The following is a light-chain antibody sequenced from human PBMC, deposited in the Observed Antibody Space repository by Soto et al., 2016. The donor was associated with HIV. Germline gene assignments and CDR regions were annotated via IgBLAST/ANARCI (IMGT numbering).Light chain of an antibody. CDR2: DDS. Sequence: SYELTQAPSVSVAPGKTARISCGGINIGSKSVQWYQQQPGQALVLVVYDDSDRPSGIPERFSGSNSGNTATLTISRVEAGDEADYYCQVWNSGSDHPVFGGGTKLTVL. V-gene: IGLV3-21*03. CDR1: NIGSKS. CDR3: QVWNSGSDHPV. J-gene: IGLJ3*02.